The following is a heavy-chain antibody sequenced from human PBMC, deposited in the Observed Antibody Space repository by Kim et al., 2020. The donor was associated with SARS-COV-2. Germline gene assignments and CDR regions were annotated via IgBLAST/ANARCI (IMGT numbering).Heavy chain of an antibody. CDR3: TTLYSTDY. V-gene: IGHV3-15*01. CDR1: GFTFTDAW. Sequence: GGSLRLSCAASGFTFTDAWMSWVRQAPGKGLEWVGRIKSKTGGGTTDYAAPVKGRFTISRDDSQNTLYLQMNSLKTEDTAVYYCTTLYSTDYWGQGTLVT. J-gene: IGHJ4*02. CDR2: IKSKTGGGTT. D-gene: IGHD2-15*01.